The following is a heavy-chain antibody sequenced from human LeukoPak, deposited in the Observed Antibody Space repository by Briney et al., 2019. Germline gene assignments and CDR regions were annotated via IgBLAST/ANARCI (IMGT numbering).Heavy chain of an antibody. Sequence: SETLSLTCTVSGYSISSGYYWGWIRQPPGKGLEWIGSIYHSGSTYYNPSLKSRVTISVDTSKNQFSLKLSSVTAADTAVYYCAGVTYYDFWSGYHTFDYWGQGTLVTVSS. V-gene: IGHV4-38-2*02. D-gene: IGHD3-3*01. CDR1: GYSISSGYY. J-gene: IGHJ4*02. CDR3: AGVTYYDFWSGYHTFDY. CDR2: IYHSGST.